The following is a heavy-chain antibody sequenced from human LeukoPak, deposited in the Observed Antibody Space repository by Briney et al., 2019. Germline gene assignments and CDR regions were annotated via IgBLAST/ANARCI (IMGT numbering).Heavy chain of an antibody. V-gene: IGHV1-8*01. CDR1: GYTFTSYD. CDR2: MNPNSGNT. D-gene: IGHD3-16*01. J-gene: IGHJ6*02. Sequence: ASVKVSCKASGYTFTSYDIHWVRQATGQGLEWMGWMNPNSGNTGYAQKFQGRVTMTRSTSISTAYMELSSLRSEDTAVYYCARGHWGEDTYYYYYGMDVWGQGTTVTVSS. CDR3: ARGHWGEDTYYYYYGMDV.